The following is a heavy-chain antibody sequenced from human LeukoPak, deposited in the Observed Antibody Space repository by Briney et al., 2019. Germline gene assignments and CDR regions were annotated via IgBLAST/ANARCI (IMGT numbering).Heavy chain of an antibody. V-gene: IGHV1-69*05. CDR1: GGTFSSYA. CDR3: ARSYTDIVQGPMNDYYYYMDV. J-gene: IGHJ6*03. D-gene: IGHD2-15*01. Sequence: GASVKVSCKASGGTFSSYAISWVRQAPGQGREWVGGIIPIFGTANYAQKFQGRVTITTDESTSTAYMELSSLRSEDTAVYYCARSYTDIVQGPMNDYYYYMDVWGKGTTVTVSS. CDR2: IIPIFGTA.